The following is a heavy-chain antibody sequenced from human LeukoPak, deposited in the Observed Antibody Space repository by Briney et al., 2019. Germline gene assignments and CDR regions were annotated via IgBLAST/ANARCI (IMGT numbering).Heavy chain of an antibody. CDR2: ISSSSSYI. CDR3: ARDGQGGFDI. D-gene: IGHD3-16*01. CDR1: GFTFSSYE. Sequence: GGSLRLSCAASGFTFSSYEMNGVRQAPGKGLEWVSSISSSSSYIYYADSVKGRFTISRDNAKNSLYLQMNSLRAEDTAVYYCARDGQGGFDIWGQGTMVTVSS. V-gene: IGHV3-21*01. J-gene: IGHJ3*02.